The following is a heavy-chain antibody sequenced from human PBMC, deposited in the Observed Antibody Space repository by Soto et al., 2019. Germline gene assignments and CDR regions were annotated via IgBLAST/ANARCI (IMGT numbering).Heavy chain of an antibody. V-gene: IGHV5-10-1*01. D-gene: IGHD6-6*01. CDR2: IDPSDSYT. CDR3: ARGLKQLVDTTWFDP. CDR1: GYSFTSYW. J-gene: IGHJ5*02. Sequence: GESLKISCKGSGYSFTSYWISWVRQMPGKGLEWMGRIDPSDSYTNYSPSFQGHVTISADKSISTAYLQWSSLKASDTAMYYCARGLKQLVDTTWFDPWGQGTLVTVSS.